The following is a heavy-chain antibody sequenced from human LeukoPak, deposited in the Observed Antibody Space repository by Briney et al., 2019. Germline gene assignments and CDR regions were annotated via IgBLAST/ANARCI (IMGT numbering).Heavy chain of an antibody. CDR2: INHSGST. CDR3: ARGSPYVWGSYRSFPDY. Sequence: SETLSLTCAVYGGSFSGYYWSWIRQPPGKGLESIGEINHSGSTNYNPSLKSRVTISVDTSKNQFSLKLSSVTAADTAVYYCARGSPYVWGSYRSFPDYWGQGTLVTVSS. CDR1: GGSFSGYY. J-gene: IGHJ4*02. V-gene: IGHV4-34*01. D-gene: IGHD3-16*02.